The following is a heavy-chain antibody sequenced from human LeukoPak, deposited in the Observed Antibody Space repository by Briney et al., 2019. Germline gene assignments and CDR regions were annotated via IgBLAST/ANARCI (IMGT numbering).Heavy chain of an antibody. V-gene: IGHV4-39*07. Sequence: PSETLSLTCTVSGGSISSSSYYWGWIRQPPGKGLEWIGSIYYSGSTYYNPSLKSRVTISVDTSKNQFSLKLSSVTAADTAVYYCARGVVVRPGFDYWGQGTLVTVSS. CDR2: IYYSGST. D-gene: IGHD2-15*01. J-gene: IGHJ4*02. CDR1: GGSISSSSYY. CDR3: ARGVVVRPGFDY.